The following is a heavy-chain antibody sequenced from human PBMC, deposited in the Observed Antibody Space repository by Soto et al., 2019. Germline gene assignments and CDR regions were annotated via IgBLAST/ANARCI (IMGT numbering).Heavy chain of an antibody. CDR2: ISSDGSEK. V-gene: IGHV3-30-3*01. CDR1: GFMFNTYA. CDR3: VRSLWFGEFGFFEY. J-gene: IGHJ4*02. Sequence: GGSLRLSCAASGFMFNTYAMHWVRQIPGKGLEWVTVISSDGSEKYYADSVKGRFTVSRDNSKNTLYVQMNSLRSEDTAVYYCVRSLWFGEFGFFEYWGQGTLVTVSS. D-gene: IGHD3-10*01.